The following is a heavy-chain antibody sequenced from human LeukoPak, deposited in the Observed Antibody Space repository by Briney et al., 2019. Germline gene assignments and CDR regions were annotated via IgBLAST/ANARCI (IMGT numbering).Heavy chain of an antibody. CDR2: IYYSGST. Sequence: SETLSLTCTVSGGSISSSSYYWGWIRQPPGKGLEWIGSIYYSGSTYYNPSLKSRVTISVDTSKNQFSLKLSSVTAADTAVYYCARIGVPAAHFDYWGQGTLVTVSS. CDR1: GGSISSSSYY. V-gene: IGHV4-39*01. J-gene: IGHJ4*02. CDR3: ARIGVPAAHFDY. D-gene: IGHD2-2*01.